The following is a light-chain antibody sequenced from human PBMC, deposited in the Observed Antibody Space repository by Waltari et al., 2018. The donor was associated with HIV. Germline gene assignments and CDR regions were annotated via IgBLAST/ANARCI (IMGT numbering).Light chain of an antibody. CDR1: SLRTYY. Sequence: SSDLTQDPGVSVALGQTVRITCQGDSLRTYYAAWYQQRAGQAPNLVVYGTNNRPAWIPDRFSGSTSGNTASLTITGAQSVDEAHYYGGSRDSSGYSYGFGPGTKVTVL. V-gene: IGLV3-19*01. J-gene: IGLJ1*01. CDR2: GTN. CDR3: GSRDSSGYSYG.